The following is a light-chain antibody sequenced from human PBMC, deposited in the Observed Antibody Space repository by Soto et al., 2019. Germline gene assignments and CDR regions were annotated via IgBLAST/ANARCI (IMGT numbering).Light chain of an antibody. V-gene: IGKV1-12*01. Sequence: DIQMTQSPSSVSASVGDRVTITCRASPGISTSLGWYQQKPGKAPKLLIYLSSTLATGVPSRFSGSGSGTDFTLTISSLQPEDFATYFCQQAHRFPRTFGGGTKVDLK. CDR1: PGISTS. CDR2: LSS. J-gene: IGKJ4*01. CDR3: QQAHRFPRT.